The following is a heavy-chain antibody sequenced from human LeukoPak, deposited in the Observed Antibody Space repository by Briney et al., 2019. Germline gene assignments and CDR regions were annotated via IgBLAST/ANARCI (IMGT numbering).Heavy chain of an antibody. Sequence: SETLSLTCAVSGGSISSGGYSWSWIRQPPGKGLEWIGYIYHSGSTYYNPSLKSRVTISVDRSKNQFSLKLSSVTAADTAVYYCARATTVNTFDYWGQGTLVTVSS. D-gene: IGHD4-17*01. CDR1: GGSISSGGYS. J-gene: IGHJ4*02. V-gene: IGHV4-30-2*01. CDR2: IYHSGST. CDR3: ARATTVNTFDY.